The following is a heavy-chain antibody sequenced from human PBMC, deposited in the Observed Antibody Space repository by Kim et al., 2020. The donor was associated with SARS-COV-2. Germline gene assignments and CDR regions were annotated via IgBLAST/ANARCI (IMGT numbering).Heavy chain of an antibody. D-gene: IGHD3-9*01. V-gene: IGHV1-3*01. Sequence: ASVKVSCKASGYIFTSYAMHWVRQAPGQRLEWMGWINAGNGNTKYSQKFQGRVTITRDTSASTAYMELSSLRSEDTAVYYCASDSYYDIFRYCYYYMDVWGKGTTVTVSS. CDR1: GYIFTSYA. CDR3: ASDSYYDIFRYCYYYMDV. J-gene: IGHJ6*03. CDR2: INAGNGNT.